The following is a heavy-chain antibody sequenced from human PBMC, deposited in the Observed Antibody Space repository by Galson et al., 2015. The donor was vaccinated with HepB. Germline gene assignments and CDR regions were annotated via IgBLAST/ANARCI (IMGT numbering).Heavy chain of an antibody. V-gene: IGHV3-7*05. Sequence: SLRLSCATSEFILSMYWMNWVRQAPGKGLEWVANIKEDGSEKNYVDSVKGRFTISRDNAKNSLYLQMNSLSAEDTAIYYCARVKRGEWYSFYYYGMDVWGQGATVTVSS. J-gene: IGHJ6*02. CDR2: IKEDGSEK. CDR1: EFILSMYW. D-gene: IGHD3-10*01. CDR3: ARVKRGEWYSFYYYGMDV.